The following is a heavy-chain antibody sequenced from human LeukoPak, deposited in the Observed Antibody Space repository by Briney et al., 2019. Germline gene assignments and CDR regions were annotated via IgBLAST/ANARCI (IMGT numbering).Heavy chain of an antibody. J-gene: IGHJ5*02. V-gene: IGHV3-33*01. CDR1: GFTFSSYG. Sequence: GRSLRLSCAASGFTFSSYGMHWVRQAPGKGLEWVAVIWYDGSNKYYADSVKGRFTISRDNSKNTLYLQMNSLRAEDTAVYYCARDVPHGRYCSSTSCKSWFDPWGQGTLVTVSS. CDR2: IWYDGSNK. D-gene: IGHD2-2*01. CDR3: ARDVPHGRYCSSTSCKSWFDP.